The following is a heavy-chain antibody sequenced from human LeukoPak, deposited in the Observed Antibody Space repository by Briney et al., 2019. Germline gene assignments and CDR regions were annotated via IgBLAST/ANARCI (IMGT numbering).Heavy chain of an antibody. J-gene: IGHJ4*02. CDR3: APHCSSASCPDY. Sequence: GGSLRLSCAASGFTFDDYAMHWVRQTPGKGLEWVANINQDGSEKYYVDSVKGRFTISRDNARNSLYLQMNSLRTEDTSVYYCAPHCSSASCPDYWGQGTLVTVSS. D-gene: IGHD2-2*01. CDR1: GFTFDDYA. V-gene: IGHV3-7*01. CDR2: INQDGSEK.